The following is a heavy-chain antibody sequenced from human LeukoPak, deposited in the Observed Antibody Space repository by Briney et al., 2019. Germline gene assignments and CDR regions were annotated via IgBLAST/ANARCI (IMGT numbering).Heavy chain of an antibody. J-gene: IGHJ5*02. Sequence: GGSLRLSCAASGFTFSSYAMSWVRQAPGKGLEWVSAISDSGGSTYSADSVKGRFTISRDNSKNTLYLQMNSLRAEDTAVYYCAKDLGDFWSGSRFDPWGQGTLVTVSS. V-gene: IGHV3-23*01. D-gene: IGHD3-3*01. CDR2: ISDSGGST. CDR1: GFTFSSYA. CDR3: AKDLGDFWSGSRFDP.